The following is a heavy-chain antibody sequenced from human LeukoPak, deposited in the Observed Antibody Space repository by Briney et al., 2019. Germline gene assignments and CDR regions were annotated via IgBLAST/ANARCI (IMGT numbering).Heavy chain of an antibody. D-gene: IGHD3-3*01. Sequence: PGGSLRLSCAASGSTISTYWMSWVRQAPGKGLEWVANIKQDGSDKYYVDSVKGRFTISRDNAKNSLSLQMNGLRAEDTAVYYCATVRSGYVFDYWGQGPLVTVSS. CDR1: GSTISTYW. V-gene: IGHV3-7*01. J-gene: IGHJ4*02. CDR3: ATVRSGYVFDY. CDR2: IKQDGSDK.